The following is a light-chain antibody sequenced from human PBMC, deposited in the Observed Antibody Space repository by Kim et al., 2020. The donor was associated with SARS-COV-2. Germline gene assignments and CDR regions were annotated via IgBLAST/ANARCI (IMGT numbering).Light chain of an antibody. J-gene: IGLJ3*02. CDR3: EAWDTDTRV. CDR1: RCHSSNI. Sequence: SVKHSRTHYRCHSSNIIAGHQQHPCKTPRYLIKLEGSVNYNEGRGVPNRFAGASSGAARYLTISNRQSEDEADYYCEAWDTDTRVFGGGTQLTVL. V-gene: IGLV4-60*03. CDR2: LEGSVNY.